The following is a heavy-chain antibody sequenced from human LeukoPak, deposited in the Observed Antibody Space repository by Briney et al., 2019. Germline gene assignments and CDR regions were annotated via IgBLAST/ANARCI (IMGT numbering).Heavy chain of an antibody. CDR2: ISGSGGST. D-gene: IGHD3-22*01. CDR1: GFTFSSYA. Sequence: GGSLRLSCAASGFTFSSYAMSWVRHAPGKGLEWVSAISGSGGSTYYADSVKGRFTISRDNSKNTLYLQMNSLRAEDTAVYYCAKSDDSSGYYYGIVYWGQGTLVTVSS. V-gene: IGHV3-23*01. CDR3: AKSDDSSGYYYGIVY. J-gene: IGHJ4*02.